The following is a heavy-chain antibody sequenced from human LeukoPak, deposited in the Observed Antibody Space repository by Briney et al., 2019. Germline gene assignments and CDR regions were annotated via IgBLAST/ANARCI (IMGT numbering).Heavy chain of an antibody. J-gene: IGHJ4*02. V-gene: IGHV4-59*01. D-gene: IGHD2-8*01. Sequence: PSETLSLTCTVSGGSISSYYWSWIRQPPGKGLEWIGCIYYSGSTNYNPSLKSRVTISVDTSKNQFSLKLSSVTAADTAVYYCAREDCTNGVCYVGYWGQGTLVTVSS. CDR3: AREDCTNGVCYVGY. CDR2: IYYSGST. CDR1: GGSISSYY.